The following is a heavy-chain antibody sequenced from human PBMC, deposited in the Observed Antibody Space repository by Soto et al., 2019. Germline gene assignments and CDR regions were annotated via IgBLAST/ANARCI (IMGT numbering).Heavy chain of an antibody. D-gene: IGHD3-22*01. CDR1: VGSISSGGYY. CDR3: ARSNYYDSSGYAFDI. CDR2: IYYSGST. V-gene: IGHV4-31*03. Sequence: SETLSLTCTVSVGSISSGGYYWSWIRQHPGKGLEWIGYIYYSGSTYYNPSLKSRVTISVDTSKNQFSLKLSSVTAADTAVYYCARSNYYDSSGYAFDIWGQGTMVTVSS. J-gene: IGHJ3*02.